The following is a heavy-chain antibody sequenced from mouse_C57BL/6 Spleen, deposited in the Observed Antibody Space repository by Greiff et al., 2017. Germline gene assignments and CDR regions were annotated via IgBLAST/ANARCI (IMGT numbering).Heavy chain of an antibody. CDR2: IDPETGGT. D-gene: IGHD1-1*01. CDR1: GYTFTDYE. Sequence: VKLQQSGAELVRPGASVTLSCKASGYTFTDYEMHWVKQTTVHGLEWIGAIDPETGGTAYNQKFKGKAILTADKSSSTAYMELRSLTSEDSAVYYCTVSSPGDYWGQGTSVTVSS. J-gene: IGHJ4*01. CDR3: TVSSPGDY. V-gene: IGHV1-15*01.